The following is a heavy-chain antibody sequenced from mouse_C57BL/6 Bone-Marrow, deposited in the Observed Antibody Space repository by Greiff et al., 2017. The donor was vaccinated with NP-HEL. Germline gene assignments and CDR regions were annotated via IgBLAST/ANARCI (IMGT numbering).Heavy chain of an antibody. D-gene: IGHD1-1*01. J-gene: IGHJ4*01. CDR1: GYTFTDYY. Sequence: VQLKQSGPVLVKPGASVKMSCKASGYTFTDYYMNWVKQSHGKSLEWIGVINPYNGGTSYNQKFKGKATLTVDKSSSTAYMALNSLTSEDSAVYYCAPYYYYGSTYAMDYWGQGTSVTVSS. CDR2: INPYNGGT. CDR3: APYYYYGSTYAMDY. V-gene: IGHV1-19*01.